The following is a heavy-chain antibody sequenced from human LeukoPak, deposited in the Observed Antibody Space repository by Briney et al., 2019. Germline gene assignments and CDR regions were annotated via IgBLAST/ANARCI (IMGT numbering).Heavy chain of an antibody. CDR3: ARDRYSSSWYDY. J-gene: IGHJ4*02. CDR1: GFSFSDYG. Sequence: GGSLRLSCAASGFSFSDYGMTWVRQAPGKGLEWVSYISISTTTVYYADSVKGRFTISRDNAKNSLYLQMNSLRAEDTAVYYCARDRYSSSWYDYWGQGTLVTVSS. D-gene: IGHD6-13*01. V-gene: IGHV3-48*04. CDR2: ISISTTTV.